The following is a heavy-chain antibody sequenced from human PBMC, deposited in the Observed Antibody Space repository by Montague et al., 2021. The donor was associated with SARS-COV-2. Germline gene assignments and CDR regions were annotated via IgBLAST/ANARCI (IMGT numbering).Heavy chain of an antibody. V-gene: IGHV4-59*01. CDR1: GGSISNYY. CDR3: ARVAELDVFSVYYYGLDV. Sequence: SETLSLNCTVSGGSISNYYWIWIRQPPGKGLEWIGYIYYSGSTNYNPSLKSRVSISLDTSKNQFSLNLRSVTTADTAVYYCARVAELDVFSVYYYGLDVWGQGTTVTVSS. CDR2: IYYSGST. D-gene: IGHD5/OR15-5a*01. J-gene: IGHJ6*02.